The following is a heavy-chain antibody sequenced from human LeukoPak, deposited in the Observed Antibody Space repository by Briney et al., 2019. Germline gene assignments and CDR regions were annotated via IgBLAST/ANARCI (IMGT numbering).Heavy chain of an antibody. D-gene: IGHD1-14*01. CDR2: INHSGST. CDR1: GGSFSGYY. CDR3: ARRRTGWFDP. J-gene: IGHJ5*02. Sequence: SETLSLTCAVYGGSFSGYYWSWIRQPPGKGLEWIGKINHSGSTNYNPSLKSRVTISVDTSKNQFSLKLSSVTAADTAVYYCARRRTGWFDPWGQGTLVTVSS. V-gene: IGHV4-34*01.